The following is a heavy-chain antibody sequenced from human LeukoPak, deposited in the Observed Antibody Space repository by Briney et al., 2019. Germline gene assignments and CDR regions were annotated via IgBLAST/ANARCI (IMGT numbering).Heavy chain of an antibody. V-gene: IGHV1-46*01. CDR2: IYPRDGST. J-gene: IGHJ4*02. CDR3: ARDQEGFDY. CDR1: GYTFTSNY. Sequence: ASVKVSCKASGYTFTSNYIHWVRQAPGQGLGWMGMIYPRDGSTSYAQKFQGRVTVTRDTSTNTVHMELSGLRSEDTAVYYCARDQEGFDYWGQGTLVTVSS.